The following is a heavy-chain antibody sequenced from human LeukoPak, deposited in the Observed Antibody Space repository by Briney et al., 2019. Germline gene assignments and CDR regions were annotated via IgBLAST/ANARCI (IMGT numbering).Heavy chain of an antibody. CDR1: GNSISRYY. Sequence: SETLSLTCTVSGNSISRYYWSWIRQPAGKGLEWIGRIYNGGIITYNPSLKSRVTMSIDTSNNQFSLRLRFVTAADTAVYYCARDSGTTGEVKFDPWGQGTLVTVSS. V-gene: IGHV4-4*07. D-gene: IGHD3-10*01. CDR2: IYNGGII. CDR3: ARDSGTTGEVKFDP. J-gene: IGHJ5*02.